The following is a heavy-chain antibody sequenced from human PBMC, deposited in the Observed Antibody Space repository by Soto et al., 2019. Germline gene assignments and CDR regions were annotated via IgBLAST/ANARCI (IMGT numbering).Heavy chain of an antibody. CDR2: INSDGSST. CDR3: ARAIRHRSPYYYGMDV. D-gene: IGHD2-15*01. J-gene: IGHJ6*02. V-gene: IGHV3-74*01. CDR1: GFTFSSYW. Sequence: EVQLVESGGGLVQPGGSLRLSCAASGFTFSSYWIHWVRQAPGKGLVWVSRINSDGSSTSYADSVKGRFTISRDNAKNTLYLQMNSLRAEDTAVYYCARAIRHRSPYYYGMDVWGQGTTVTVSS.